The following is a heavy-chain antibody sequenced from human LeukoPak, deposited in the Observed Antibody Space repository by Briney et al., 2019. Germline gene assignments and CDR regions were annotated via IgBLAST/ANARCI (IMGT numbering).Heavy chain of an antibody. D-gene: IGHD3-22*01. J-gene: IGHJ1*01. CDR1: GFTFSSYA. V-gene: IGHV3-23*01. CDR2: ISGGGGST. Sequence: LTGASLRLSCAASGFTFSSYAMSWVRQAPGKGLEWVSAISGGGGSTYYADSVKGRFTISRDNSKNTLYLQMNSLRAEDTAVYYCAKDQIYYDSSGYYGLAEYFQHWGQGTLVTVSS. CDR3: AKDQIYYDSSGYYGLAEYFQH.